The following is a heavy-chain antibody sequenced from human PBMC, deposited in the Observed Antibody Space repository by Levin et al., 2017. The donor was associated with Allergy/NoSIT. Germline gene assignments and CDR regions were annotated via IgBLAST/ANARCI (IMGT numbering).Heavy chain of an antibody. D-gene: IGHD3-9*01. CDR1: GGSISSGDYY. V-gene: IGHV4-30-4*01. CDR3: ASDRRNYDVLTGYYKGAYDY. Sequence: SETLSLTCTVSGGSISSGDYYWSWIRQPPGTGLEWIWYIYHSVSTYYNPSLTSRVTISVDTSKNQFSLKLSSVTAADTAVYYCASDRRNYDVLTGYYKGAYDYWGQGTLVTVSS. J-gene: IGHJ4*02. CDR2: IYHSVST.